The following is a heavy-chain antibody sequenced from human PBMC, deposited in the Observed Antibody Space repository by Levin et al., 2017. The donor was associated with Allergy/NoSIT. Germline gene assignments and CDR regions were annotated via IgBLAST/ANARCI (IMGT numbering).Heavy chain of an antibody. CDR2: ISAYNGNT. D-gene: IGHD2-15*01. J-gene: IGHJ5*02. V-gene: IGHV1-18*01. CDR1: GYTFTSYG. CDR3: ARAPEPLGGSRTRQGYRWFDP. Sequence: GESLKISCKASGYTFTSYGISWVRQAPGQGLEWMGWISAYNGNTNYAQKLQGRVTMTTDTSTSTAYMELRSLRSDDTAVYYCARAPEPLGGSRTRQGYRWFDPWGQGTLVTVSS.